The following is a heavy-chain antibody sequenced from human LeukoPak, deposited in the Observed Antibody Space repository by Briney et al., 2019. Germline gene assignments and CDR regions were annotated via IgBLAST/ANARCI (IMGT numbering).Heavy chain of an antibody. D-gene: IGHD3-3*01. J-gene: IGHJ4*02. Sequence: ASVKVSCKASGGTFSSYTISWVRQAPGQGLEWMGRIIPILGIANYAQKFQGRVTITADKSTSTAYMELSSLRSEDTAVYHCARGSKMWSGPFDYWGQGTLVTVSS. CDR1: GGTFSSYT. CDR2: IIPILGIA. CDR3: ARGSKMWSGPFDY. V-gene: IGHV1-69*02.